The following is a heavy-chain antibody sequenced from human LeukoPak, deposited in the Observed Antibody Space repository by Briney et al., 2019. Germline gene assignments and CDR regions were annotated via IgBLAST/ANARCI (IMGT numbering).Heavy chain of an antibody. D-gene: IGHD2-2*01. CDR3: ARRPRGYCSSTSCYSAFDY. J-gene: IGHJ4*02. V-gene: IGHV4-34*01. Sequence: SETLSLTCAVYGGSFIGYYWTYTRQPPGKGLEWIGEINHSGSTNYNPSLKSRVTISVDTSKNQFSLKLSSVTAADTAVYYCARRPRGYCSSTSCYSAFDYWGQGTLVTVSS. CDR2: INHSGST. CDR1: GGSFIGYY.